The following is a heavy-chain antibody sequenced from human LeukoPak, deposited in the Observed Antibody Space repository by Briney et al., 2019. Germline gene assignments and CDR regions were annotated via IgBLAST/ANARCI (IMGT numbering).Heavy chain of an antibody. J-gene: IGHJ4*02. D-gene: IGHD3-22*01. V-gene: IGHV3-74*01. CDR2: INSDGSST. CDR1: GFTFSDYY. CDR3: ARGSSGYYYVDY. Sequence: GGSLRLSCAASGFTFSDYYMSWIRQAPGKGLVWVSRINSDGSSTSYADSVKGRFTISRDNAKNTLYLQMNSLRAEDTAVYYCARGSSGYYYVDYWGQGTLVTVSS.